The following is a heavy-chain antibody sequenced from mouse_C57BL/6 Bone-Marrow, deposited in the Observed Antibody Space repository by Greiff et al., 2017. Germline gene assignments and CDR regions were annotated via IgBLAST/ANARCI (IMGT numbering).Heavy chain of an antibody. D-gene: IGHD2-1*01. Sequence: EVKLKESGAELVRPGASVKLSCTASGFNIKDDYMHWVKQRPEQGLEWIGWIDPENGDTEYASKFQGKATITADTSSNTAYLQLSSLTSEDTAVYYCTSTIWFAYWGQGTLVTVSA. CDR1: GFNIKDDY. V-gene: IGHV14-4*01. CDR2: IDPENGDT. CDR3: TSTIWFAY. J-gene: IGHJ3*01.